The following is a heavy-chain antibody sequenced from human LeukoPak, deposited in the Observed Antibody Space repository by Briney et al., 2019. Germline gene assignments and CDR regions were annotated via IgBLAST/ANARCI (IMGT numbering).Heavy chain of an antibody. D-gene: IGHD1-1*01. CDR1: GGSISSYY. J-gene: IGHJ6*03. Sequence: PSETLSLTCTVSGGSISSYYWSWIRQPPGKGLEWIGYIYYSGSTYYNPSLKSRVTISVDTSKNQFSLKLSSVTAADTAVYYCARPQQETSGYYYMDVWGKGTTVTVSS. CDR2: IYYSGST. V-gene: IGHV4-59*04. CDR3: ARPQQETSGYYYMDV.